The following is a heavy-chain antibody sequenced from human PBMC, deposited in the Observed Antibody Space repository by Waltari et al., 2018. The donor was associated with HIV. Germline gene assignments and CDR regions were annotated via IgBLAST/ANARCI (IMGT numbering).Heavy chain of an antibody. CDR2: INHRGST. CDR1: GESFSGSY. D-gene: IGHD6-19*01. Sequence: QVQLQQWGAGLLKPSETLSLTCAVYGESFSGSYWTWIRQSPWKGLEGIGEINHRGSTNYNPSLKSRVTVSVDTSKNQFSLKLSSVTAADTAVYYCARGSDRDNSGWVDQFDYWGQGTLVTVSS. J-gene: IGHJ4*02. CDR3: ARGSDRDNSGWVDQFDY. V-gene: IGHV4-34*01.